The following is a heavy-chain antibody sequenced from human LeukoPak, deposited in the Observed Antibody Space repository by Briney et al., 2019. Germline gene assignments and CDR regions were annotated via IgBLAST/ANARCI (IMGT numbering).Heavy chain of an antibody. CDR1: GFRFTSFG. D-gene: IGHD4-11*01. Sequence: ASVNVSCKASGFRFTSFGVSWVRQAPGQGLEWMGWISNYFGVAHSAEKFEDRVTMTIDTSTATAYMELRSLRYDDTAIYYCARDSDYSGNGNGDWFDPWGQGTVVTVSS. CDR3: ARDSDYSGNGNGDWFDP. V-gene: IGHV1-18*04. J-gene: IGHJ5*02. CDR2: ISNYFGVA.